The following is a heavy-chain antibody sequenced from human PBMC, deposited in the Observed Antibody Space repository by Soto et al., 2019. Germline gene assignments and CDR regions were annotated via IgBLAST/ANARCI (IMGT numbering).Heavy chain of an antibody. CDR1: GFSVSSYG. V-gene: IGHV3-30*18. CDR3: AKDKGQQLAQGAFDI. Sequence: XGSLRLSCAASGFSVSSYGMHWVRQAPGKGLEWVAVISYDGSNKYCADSVKGRFTISRDNSKNTLYLQMNSLRAEDTAVYYCAKDKGQQLAQGAFDIWGQRTMVSVSS. J-gene: IGHJ3*02. D-gene: IGHD6-13*01. CDR2: ISYDGSNK.